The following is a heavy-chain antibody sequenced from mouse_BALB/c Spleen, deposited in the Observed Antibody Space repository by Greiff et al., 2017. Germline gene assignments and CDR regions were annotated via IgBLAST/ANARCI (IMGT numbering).Heavy chain of an antibody. V-gene: IGHV2-9*02. CDR1: GFSLTSYG. CDR3: ARALITTATEWYFDV. D-gene: IGHD1-2*01. J-gene: IGHJ1*01. Sequence: VMLVESGPGLVAPSQSLSITCTVSGFSLTSYGVHWVRQPPGKGLEWLGVIWAGGSTNYNSALMSRLSISKDNSKSQVFLKMNSLQTDDTAMYYCARALITTATEWYFDVWGAGTTVTVSS. CDR2: IWAGGST.